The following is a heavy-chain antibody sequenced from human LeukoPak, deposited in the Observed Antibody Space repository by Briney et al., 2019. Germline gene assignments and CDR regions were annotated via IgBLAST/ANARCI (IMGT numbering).Heavy chain of an antibody. Sequence: SVKVSCKASGGTFSSYAISCVRQAPGQGLEWMGGIIPIFGTANYAQKFQGRVTITADESTSTAYMELSSLRSEDTAVYYCARMLGSIAARPLDLPTDAFDIWGQGTMVTVSS. CDR3: ARMLGSIAARPLDLPTDAFDI. V-gene: IGHV1-69*13. D-gene: IGHD6-6*01. CDR2: IIPIFGTA. J-gene: IGHJ3*02. CDR1: GGTFSSYA.